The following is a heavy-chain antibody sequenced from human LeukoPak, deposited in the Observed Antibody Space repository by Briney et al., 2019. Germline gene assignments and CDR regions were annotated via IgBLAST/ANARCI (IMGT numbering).Heavy chain of an antibody. CDR3: ARRGGVYYYDSSGYSDAFDI. Sequence: PSETLSLTCAVSGYSISSGYYWGWIRQPPGKGLEWIGSIYHGGSTYYNPSLKSRVTISVDTSKNQFSLKLSSVTAADTAVYYCARRGGVYYYDSSGYSDAFDIWGQGTMVTVSS. CDR2: IYHGGST. V-gene: IGHV4-38-2*01. CDR1: GYSISSGYY. J-gene: IGHJ3*02. D-gene: IGHD3-22*01.